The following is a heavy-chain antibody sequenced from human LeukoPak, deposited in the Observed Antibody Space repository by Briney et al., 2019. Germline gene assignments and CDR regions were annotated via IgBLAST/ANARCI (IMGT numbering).Heavy chain of an antibody. Sequence: GGSLRLSCAASGFTFSNYWMHWVRQAPGKGLVWVTRINTDGSTTSYADSVEGRFTISRDNAKNTLYLQMNSPRAEDTAVYYCASPGVYYYDRSSPRDYWGQGTLVTVSS. V-gene: IGHV3-74*01. CDR3: ASPGVYYYDRSSPRDY. D-gene: IGHD3-22*01. CDR2: INTDGSTT. J-gene: IGHJ4*02. CDR1: GFTFSNYW.